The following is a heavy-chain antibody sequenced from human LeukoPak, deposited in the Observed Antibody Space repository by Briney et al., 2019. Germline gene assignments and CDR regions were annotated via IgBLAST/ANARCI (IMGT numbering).Heavy chain of an antibody. D-gene: IGHD2-2*02. CDR1: GFTFSSYA. V-gene: IGHV3-23*01. J-gene: IGHJ5*02. CDR3: AKVSHCSSTSCSTKGSNWFDP. CDR2: ISGSGGST. Sequence: GGSLRLSCAASGFTFSSYAMSWVRQAPGKGLEWVSAISGSGGSTYYADSVKGRFTISRDNSKNTLYLQMNSLRAEDTAVYYCAKVSHCSSTSCSTKGSNWFDPWGQGTLVPVSS.